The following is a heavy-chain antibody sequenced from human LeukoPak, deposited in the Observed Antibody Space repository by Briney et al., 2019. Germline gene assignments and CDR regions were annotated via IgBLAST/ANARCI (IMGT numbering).Heavy chain of an antibody. Sequence: GGSLRLSCADSGFTFSSYAMSWVRQAPGKGLEWVSAISGSGGSTYYADSVKGRFTISRDNSKNTLYLQMNSLRAEDTAVYYCAKPLWFGELAVCFDYWGQGTLVTVSS. D-gene: IGHD3-10*01. CDR1: GFTFSSYA. CDR2: ISGSGGST. CDR3: AKPLWFGELAVCFDY. J-gene: IGHJ4*02. V-gene: IGHV3-23*01.